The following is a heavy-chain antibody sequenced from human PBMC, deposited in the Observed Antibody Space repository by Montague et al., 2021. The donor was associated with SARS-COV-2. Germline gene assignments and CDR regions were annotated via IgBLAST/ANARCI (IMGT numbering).Heavy chain of an antibody. Sequence: SETLSLTCSVSSGSIISSGYYWGWIRQPPGKELEWIGNIYYSGTTYYNPSLKSRGTISVDTSKNHLSLRLSSVAAADTAVYFCARGMIRGDITPFDCWGQGSPVTVSS. D-gene: IGHD3-10*01. J-gene: IGHJ4*02. CDR1: SGSIISSGYY. CDR2: IYYSGTT. V-gene: IGHV4-39*02. CDR3: ARGMIRGDITPFDC.